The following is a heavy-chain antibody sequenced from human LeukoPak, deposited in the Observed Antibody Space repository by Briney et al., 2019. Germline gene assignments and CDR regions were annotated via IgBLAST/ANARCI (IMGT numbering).Heavy chain of an antibody. D-gene: IGHD3-22*01. J-gene: IGHJ4*02. CDR2: INPNSGDT. Sequence: ASVKVSCKASGYTFTGYYMHWVRQAPGQGLEWMGWINPNSGDTNYAQKLQGRVTMTTDTSTSTAYMELRSLRSGDTAVYYCARVRDYYDSSVYLSNFDYWGQGTLVTVSS. CDR1: GYTFTGYY. CDR3: ARVRDYYDSSVYLSNFDY. V-gene: IGHV1-2*02.